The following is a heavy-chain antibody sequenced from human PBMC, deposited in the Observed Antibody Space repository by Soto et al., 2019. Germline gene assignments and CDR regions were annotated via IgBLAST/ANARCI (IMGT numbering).Heavy chain of an antibody. CDR3: TRDIGGKGAY. D-gene: IGHD3-10*01. Sequence: EVQLVESGGGLVQPGGSLRLSCAASGFTFSSYWMHWVRQVPGKGLLWFSRIAEYGSTINYADSVKGRVTISRDNARNTLYLEMNSLRAEDTALYYCTRDIGGKGAYWGPGTLVTVSS. J-gene: IGHJ4*02. CDR2: IAEYGSTI. CDR1: GFTFSSYW. V-gene: IGHV3-74*01.